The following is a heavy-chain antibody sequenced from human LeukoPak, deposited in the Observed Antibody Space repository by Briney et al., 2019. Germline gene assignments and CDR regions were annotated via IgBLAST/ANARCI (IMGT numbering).Heavy chain of an antibody. CDR1: GYTFSSYD. CDR3: ARRVGSGWPVQH. CDR2: MNPNSGNT. V-gene: IGHV1-8*01. Sequence: ASVKVSCKASGYTFSSYDINWVRQATGQGLEWMGWMNPNSGNTGYAQKFQDRLNMTRNTSISTAYMELSSLRSEDTAVYYCARRVGSGWPVQHWGQGTLVTVSS. J-gene: IGHJ1*01. D-gene: IGHD6-19*01.